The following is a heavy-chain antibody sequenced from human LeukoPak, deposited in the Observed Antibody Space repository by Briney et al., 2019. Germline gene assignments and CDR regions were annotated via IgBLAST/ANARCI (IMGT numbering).Heavy chain of an antibody. CDR3: AKDRDAVTARGFDY. CDR1: GFTLSSYA. J-gene: IGHJ4*02. Sequence: GGSLRLSCAASGFTLSSYAMSWVRQGPGKGLEWVSAISGSGASTYYADSVKGRFTISRDNSKNTLFLQINSLRAEDTAVYYCAKDRDAVTARGFDYWGQGTLVTVSS. D-gene: IGHD2-21*02. CDR2: ISGSGAST. V-gene: IGHV3-23*01.